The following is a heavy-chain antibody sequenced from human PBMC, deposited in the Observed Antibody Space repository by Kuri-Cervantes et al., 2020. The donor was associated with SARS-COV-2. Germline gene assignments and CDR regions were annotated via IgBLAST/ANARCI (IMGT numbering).Heavy chain of an antibody. CDR1: GGTFSSYA. D-gene: IGHD3-10*01. CDR3: AGVDLWFGELYLDY. J-gene: IGHJ4*02. CDR2: IIPIFGTA. Sequence: SVKVSCKASGGTFSSYAISWVRQAPGQGLEWMGGIIPIFGTANYAQKLQGRVTMTTDTSTSTAYMELRSLRSDDTAVYYCAGVDLWFGELYLDYWGQGTLVTVSS. V-gene: IGHV1-69*05.